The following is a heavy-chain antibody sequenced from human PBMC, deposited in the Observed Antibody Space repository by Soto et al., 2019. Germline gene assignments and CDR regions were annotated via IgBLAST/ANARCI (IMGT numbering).Heavy chain of an antibody. V-gene: IGHV4-30-2*01. CDR3: ARQGYYDSSGYGIDY. D-gene: IGHD3-22*01. CDR1: GGSISSGGYS. J-gene: IGHJ4*02. Sequence: SETLSLTCAVSGGSISSGGYSWSWIRQPPGKGLEWIGYIYHSGSTYYNPSLKSRVTISVDRSKNQFSLKLSSVTAADTAVYYCARQGYYDSSGYGIDYWGQGTLVTVSS. CDR2: IYHSGST.